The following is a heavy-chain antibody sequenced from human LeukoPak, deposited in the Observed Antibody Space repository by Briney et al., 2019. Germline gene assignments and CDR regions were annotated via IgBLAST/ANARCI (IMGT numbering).Heavy chain of an antibody. Sequence: GGSLRLSCAASGFTFSSYAMSWVRQAPGKGLEWVSDISGSGGSTYYADSVKGRFTISRDNSKNTLYLQMNSLRAEDTAVYYCARGGAGSSWYYGGRYDYWGQGTLVTVSS. D-gene: IGHD6-13*01. CDR2: ISGSGGST. CDR3: ARGGAGSSWYYGGRYDY. CDR1: GFTFSSYA. V-gene: IGHV3-23*01. J-gene: IGHJ4*02.